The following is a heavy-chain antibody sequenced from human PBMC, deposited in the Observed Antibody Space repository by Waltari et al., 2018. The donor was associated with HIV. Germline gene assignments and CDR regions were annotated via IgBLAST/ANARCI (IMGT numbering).Heavy chain of an antibody. Sequence: QVQLVESGGGVVPPGRSLRLSCAASGFTFNTYAMHWVRPAPGKGLEWVADVSYDGSDKHYADSVKGRFTISRDNAKNTVYLQLSSLRAEDTAAYYCAKDVRYWDGLFYVGHDAFDVWGQGTMVTVSS. CDR1: GFTFNTYA. D-gene: IGHD3-3*01. V-gene: IGHV3-30-3*02. CDR3: AKDVRYWDGLFYVGHDAFDV. CDR2: VSYDGSDK. J-gene: IGHJ3*01.